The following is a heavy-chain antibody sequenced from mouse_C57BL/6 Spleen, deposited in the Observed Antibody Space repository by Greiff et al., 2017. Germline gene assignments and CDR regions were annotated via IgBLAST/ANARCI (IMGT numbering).Heavy chain of an antibody. CDR3: ARVLANWSYFDY. CDR1: GFTFSDYY. D-gene: IGHD4-1*01. Sequence: EVHLVESEGGLVQPGSSMKLSCTASGFTFSDYYMAWVRQVPEKGLEWVAIINYDGSSTYYLDSLKSRFIISRDNAKNILYLQMSSLKSEDTATYYCARVLANWSYFDYWGQGTTLTVSS. V-gene: IGHV5-16*01. CDR2: INYDGSST. J-gene: IGHJ2*01.